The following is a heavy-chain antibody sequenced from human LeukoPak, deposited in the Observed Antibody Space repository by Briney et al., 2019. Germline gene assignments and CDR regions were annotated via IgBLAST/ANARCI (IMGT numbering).Heavy chain of an antibody. D-gene: IGHD1-26*01. CDR3: TRDRSGSYIGGSFHI. V-gene: IGHV3-9*03. CDR1: GFTFDNYA. J-gene: IGHJ3*02. Sequence: PGGSLRLPCAASGFTFDNYAMHWVRQAPGKGLEWVSGINWSGGNIGYADSVKGRFTISGDNAKNSLYLQMNSLRVDDMAFYYCTRDRSGSYIGGSFHIWGQGTMVTVSS. CDR2: INWSGGNI.